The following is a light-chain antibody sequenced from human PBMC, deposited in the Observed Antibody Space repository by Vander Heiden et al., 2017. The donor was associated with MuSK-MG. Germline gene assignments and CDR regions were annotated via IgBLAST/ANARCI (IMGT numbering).Light chain of an antibody. J-gene: IGLJ3*02. V-gene: IGLV3-9*01. Sequence: SYELTQPLSVSVALGQTARITCGGNNIGSKNVHWYQQKPGQAPVLVIYRDSNRPSGIPECFSGSNSANTATLTISRAQAGDDSYYYSQEWNSSTWVFGGGTKLTVL. CDR1: NIGSKN. CDR3: QEWNSSTWV. CDR2: RDS.